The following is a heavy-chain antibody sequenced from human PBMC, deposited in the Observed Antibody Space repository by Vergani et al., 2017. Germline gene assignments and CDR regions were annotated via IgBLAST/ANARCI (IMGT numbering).Heavy chain of an antibody. CDR3: ARHSSSGYYVEYYFDY. CDR1: GYSFTSYW. CDR2: IDPSDSYT. D-gene: IGHD3-22*01. Sequence: EVQLVQSGAEVKKPGESLRISCKGSGYSFTSYWISWVRQMPGKGLEWMGRIDPSDSYTNYSPAFQGHVTISADKSISTAYLQWSSLKASDTAMYYCARHSSSGYYVEYYFDYWGQGTLVTVSS. V-gene: IGHV5-10-1*01. J-gene: IGHJ4*02.